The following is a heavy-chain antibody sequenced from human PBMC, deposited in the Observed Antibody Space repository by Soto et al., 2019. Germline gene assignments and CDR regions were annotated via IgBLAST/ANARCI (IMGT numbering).Heavy chain of an antibody. CDR3: ASSDATGLDY. D-gene: IGHD4-17*01. CDR2: AHHSGRT. V-gene: IGHV4-4*02. J-gene: IGHJ4*02. CDR1: GGSMSSSNW. Sequence: QVQLQESGPGLVKPSGTLSLTCTVSGGSMSSSNWWNWVRQSPGKGLEWIGEAHHSGRTNYNPSLKTRVPTSVATPKNPFSLKLRSVTAADTAVYYCASSDATGLDYWGQGTLVTVSS.